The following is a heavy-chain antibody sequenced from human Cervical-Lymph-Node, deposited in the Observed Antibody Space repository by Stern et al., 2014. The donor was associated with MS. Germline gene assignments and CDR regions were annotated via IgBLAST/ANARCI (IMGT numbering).Heavy chain of an antibody. J-gene: IGHJ4*02. V-gene: IGHV1-2*06. CDR2: LNPNRDDP. Sequence: QVQLMRSWTKLQKPAASVKVSCKASGYTLTAFFIHLVRHVHAQGLDWMGRLNPNRDDPYYAQNFQDRVTLTRDTSIGTAYLELSRLTSADTAVYYCAREATRIVVGIDYWGQGTQVTVSS. CDR1: GYTLTAFF. CDR3: AREATRIVVGIDY. D-gene: IGHD3-22*01.